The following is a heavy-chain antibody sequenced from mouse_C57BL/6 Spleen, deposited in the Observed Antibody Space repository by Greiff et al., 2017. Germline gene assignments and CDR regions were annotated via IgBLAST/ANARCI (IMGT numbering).Heavy chain of an antibody. D-gene: IGHD1-1*01. J-gene: IGHJ2*01. V-gene: IGHV3-6*01. CDR2: ISYDGNN. CDR3: ARANYDFDY. Sequence: EVKLLESGPGLVKPSQSLSLTCSVTGYSITSGYYWNWIRQFPGNKLEWMGYISYDGNNNYNPSLKNRISITRDTSKNQFFLKLNSVTTEDTATYYCARANYDFDYWGQVTTLTVSS. CDR1: GYSITSGYY.